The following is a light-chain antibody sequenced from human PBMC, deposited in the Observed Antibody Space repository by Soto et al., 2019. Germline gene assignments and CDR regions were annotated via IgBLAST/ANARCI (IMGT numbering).Light chain of an antibody. CDR2: WAS. Sequence: DIVMTQSPDSLAVSPGERATINCKSSQSVLYSSNNKNYLAWYQQKPGQPPKLLIYWASTRESGVPDRFSGSGSGTDFTLTISSLQAEDVAVYYCQQYYNTPSYTFGQGTKLEIK. CDR3: QQYYNTPSYT. V-gene: IGKV4-1*01. J-gene: IGKJ2*01. CDR1: QSVLYSSNNKNY.